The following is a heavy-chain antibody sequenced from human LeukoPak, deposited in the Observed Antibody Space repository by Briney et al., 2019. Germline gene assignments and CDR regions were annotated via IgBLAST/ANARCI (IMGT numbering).Heavy chain of an antibody. J-gene: IGHJ6*03. Sequence: PGGSLRLSCAASGFTFSSSAMNWVRQAPGKGLQWVSAISGSGGSTYYADSVKGRFTISRDNSKNTLYLQMNSLRAEDTAVYYCATDSSSYYMDAWGKGTTVTISS. D-gene: IGHD6-13*01. CDR3: ATDSSSYYMDA. CDR1: GFTFSSSA. CDR2: ISGSGGST. V-gene: IGHV3-23*01.